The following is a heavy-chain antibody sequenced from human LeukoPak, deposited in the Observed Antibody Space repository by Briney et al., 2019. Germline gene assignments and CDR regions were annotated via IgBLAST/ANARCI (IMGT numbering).Heavy chain of an antibody. Sequence: PSETLSLTCSVSGDSISTSSYYWGWIRQPPGKGLEWIGTIYYSGSTYYNPSLKSRVTISVDTSKNQFSLKLSSVTAADTAVYYCARETHGYSSGWYLGTGYYFDYWGQGTLVTVSS. D-gene: IGHD6-19*01. CDR2: IYYSGST. J-gene: IGHJ4*02. CDR3: ARETHGYSSGWYLGTGYYFDY. V-gene: IGHV4-39*07. CDR1: GDSISTSSYY.